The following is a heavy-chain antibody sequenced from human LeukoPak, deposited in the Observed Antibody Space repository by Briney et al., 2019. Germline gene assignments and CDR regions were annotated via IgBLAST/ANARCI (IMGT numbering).Heavy chain of an antibody. Sequence: PGGSLRLSXAASGFTFGSYWMSWVRQTPGKGLEWVVNIKEDGREKYYVDSVKGRFTISRDNAKNSLYLEMNSLRAEDTAVYYCARVNRWFDPWGQGTLVTVSS. CDR1: GFTFGSYW. CDR3: ARVNRWFDP. V-gene: IGHV3-7*01. CDR2: IKEDGREK. D-gene: IGHD3-16*02. J-gene: IGHJ5*02.